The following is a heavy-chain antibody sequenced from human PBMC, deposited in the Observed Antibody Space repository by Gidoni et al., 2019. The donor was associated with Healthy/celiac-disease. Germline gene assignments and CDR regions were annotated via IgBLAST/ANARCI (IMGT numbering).Heavy chain of an antibody. CDR1: GGSISSGGSY. D-gene: IGHD1-1*01. CDR2: IYYSGST. Sequence: QVQLQESGPGLGKPSQTLSLTCTVSGGSISSGGSYWSWIRQHPGKGLGWIGYIYYSGSTYYNPSLKSRVTISVDTSKNQFSLKLSSVTAADTAVYYCAREATTPGAFDIWGQGTMVTVSS. CDR3: AREATTPGAFDI. J-gene: IGHJ3*02. V-gene: IGHV4-31*03.